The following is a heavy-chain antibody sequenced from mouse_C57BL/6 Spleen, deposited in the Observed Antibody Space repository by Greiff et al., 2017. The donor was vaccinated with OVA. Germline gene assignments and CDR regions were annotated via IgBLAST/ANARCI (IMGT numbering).Heavy chain of an antibody. Sequence: EVQLQQSGPELVKPGASVKISCKASGYTFTDYYMNWVKQSHGKSLEWIGDINPNNGGTSYNQKFKGKATLTVDKSSSTAYMELRSLTSEDSAVYYCAPGDDGYYWGQGTTLTVSS. CDR2: INPNNGGT. D-gene: IGHD2-3*01. CDR1: GYTFTDYY. V-gene: IGHV1-26*01. J-gene: IGHJ2*01. CDR3: APGDDGYY.